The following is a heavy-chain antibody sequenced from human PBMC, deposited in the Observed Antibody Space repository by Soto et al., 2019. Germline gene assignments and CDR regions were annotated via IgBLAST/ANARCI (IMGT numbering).Heavy chain of an antibody. J-gene: IGHJ3*02. D-gene: IGHD5-12*01. V-gene: IGHV1-69*02. CDR3: ARSRGYEPEASDI. Sequence: QVQLVQSGAEVKKPGSSVKVSCKTSGGTFSSYTINWVRQAPGHGLERMGRIYPFLGVVNYAQKFKARVTIRAAKSTSTAYLELRSLRSKEPAVFFCARSRGYEPEASDIWCQGTTVTVSS. CDR1: GGTFSSYT. CDR2: IYPFLGVV.